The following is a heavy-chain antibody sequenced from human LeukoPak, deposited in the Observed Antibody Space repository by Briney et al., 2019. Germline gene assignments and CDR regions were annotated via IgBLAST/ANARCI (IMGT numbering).Heavy chain of an antibody. CDR3: AGTRSLYDFWSGYFDY. V-gene: IGHV4-59*08. J-gene: IGHJ4*02. Sequence: SETLSLTCAVYGGSFSGYYWSWIRQPPGKGLEWIGYIYYSGNTNYNPSLKSRVTISVDTSKNQFSLKLSSVTAADTAVYYCAGTRSLYDFWSGYFDYWGQGTLVTVSS. CDR1: GGSFSGYY. CDR2: IYYSGNT. D-gene: IGHD3-3*01.